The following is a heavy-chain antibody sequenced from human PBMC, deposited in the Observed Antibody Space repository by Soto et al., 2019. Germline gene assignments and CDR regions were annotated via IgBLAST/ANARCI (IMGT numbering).Heavy chain of an antibody. J-gene: IGHJ4*02. Sequence: PSQTLSLTCAISGDSVSSTSTAWSWIRQSPSRGLEWLGRTYYRSNWYTDYAVSVKSRITISPDTSKNQFSLQLNSVTPEDTAVYYCARRSYYSRWFWDQGTLVTVST. V-gene: IGHV6-1*01. CDR2: TYYRSNWYT. CDR3: ARRSYYSRWF. CDR1: GDSVSSTSTA. D-gene: IGHD6-19*01.